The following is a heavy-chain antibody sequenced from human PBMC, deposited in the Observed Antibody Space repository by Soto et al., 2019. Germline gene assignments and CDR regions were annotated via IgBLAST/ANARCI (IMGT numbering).Heavy chain of an antibody. D-gene: IGHD3-10*01. CDR2: IYWDDDK. CDR3: AHRTVYGSGSYYNPFDY. CDR1: GFSLSTSGVG. J-gene: IGHJ4*02. V-gene: IGHV2-5*02. Sequence: SGPTLVNPTQTLTLTCTFSGFSLSTSGVGVGWIRQPPGKALEWLALIYWDDDKRYSPSLKSRLTITKDTSKNQVVLTMTNMDPVDTATYYCAHRTVYGSGSYYNPFDYWGQGTLVTVSS.